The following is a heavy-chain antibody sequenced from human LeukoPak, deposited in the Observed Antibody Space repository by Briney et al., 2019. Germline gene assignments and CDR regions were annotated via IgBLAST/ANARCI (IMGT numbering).Heavy chain of an antibody. Sequence: SETLSLTCAVSGTSLSAYCWSWIRQPPGKGLEWLGEIDHSGSTNYNPSLKSRVTISVDTSKNQFSLRLTSVTAADTAVYYCARAGGADSPQDLDYWGQGILVTVSS. CDR1: GTSLSAYC. J-gene: IGHJ4*02. V-gene: IGHV4-34*01. CDR2: IDHSGST. CDR3: ARAGGADSPQDLDY. D-gene: IGHD3-22*01.